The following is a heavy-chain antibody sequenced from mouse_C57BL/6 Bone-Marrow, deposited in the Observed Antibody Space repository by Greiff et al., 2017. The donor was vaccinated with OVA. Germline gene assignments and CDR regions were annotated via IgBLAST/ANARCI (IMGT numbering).Heavy chain of an antibody. V-gene: IGHV1-55*01. CDR3: ARGRQRRLDWLAY. CDR2: IYPGSGST. Sequence: QVQLQQPGAELVKPGASVKMSCKASGYTFTSYWITWVKQRPGQGLEWIGDIYPGSGSTNYNEKFKSKATLTVDTSSSTAYMQRSSLTSEDSAVYYGARGRQRRLDWLAYWGQGTLVTVSA. J-gene: IGHJ3*01. CDR1: GYTFTSYW. D-gene: IGHD3-2*02.